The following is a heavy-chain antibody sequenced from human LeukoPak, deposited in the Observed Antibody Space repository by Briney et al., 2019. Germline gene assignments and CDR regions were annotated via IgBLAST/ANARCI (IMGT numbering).Heavy chain of an antibody. CDR3: AREGNYGGNEVVYY. J-gene: IGHJ4*02. CDR2: INHSGST. Sequence: PSETLSLTCAVYGGSFSGYYRSWIRQPPGKGLEWIGEINHSGSTNYNPSLKSRVTISVDTSKNQFSLKLSSVTAADTAVYYCAREGNYGGNEVVYYWGQGTLVTVSS. V-gene: IGHV4-34*01. CDR1: GGSFSGYY. D-gene: IGHD4-23*01.